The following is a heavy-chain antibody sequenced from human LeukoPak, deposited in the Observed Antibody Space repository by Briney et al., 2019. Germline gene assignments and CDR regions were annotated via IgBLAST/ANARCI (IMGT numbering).Heavy chain of an antibody. V-gene: IGHV1-18*01. J-gene: IGHJ3*02. CDR2: ISAYNGNT. Sequence: ASVKVSCKASGYTFTSYGISWVRQAPGQGLERMGWISAYNGNTNYAQKLQGRVTMTTDTSTSTAYMELRSLRSDDTAVYYCAREGEMATNDAFDIWGQGTMVTVSS. D-gene: IGHD5-24*01. CDR3: AREGEMATNDAFDI. CDR1: GYTFTSYG.